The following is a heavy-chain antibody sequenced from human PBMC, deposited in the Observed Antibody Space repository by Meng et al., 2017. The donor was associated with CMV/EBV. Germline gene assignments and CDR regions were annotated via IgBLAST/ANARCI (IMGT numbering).Heavy chain of an antibody. D-gene: IGHD6-19*01. CDR2: IYTSGST. V-gene: IGHV4-4*07. J-gene: IGHJ4*02. CDR1: GGCICTDS. Sequence: PGRVQPPHPLSVPCAVSGGCICTDSVGWSRKPAGKGLEWSGRIYTSGSTNYTPALESRGTMSVDTSKNQFSLKLRSVTAADTAVYYCARDSSGWYPHFDYWGQGTLVTVSS. CDR3: ARDSSGWYPHFDY.